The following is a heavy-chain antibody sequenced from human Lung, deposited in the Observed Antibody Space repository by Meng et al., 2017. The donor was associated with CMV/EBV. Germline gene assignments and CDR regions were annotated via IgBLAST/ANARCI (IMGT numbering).Heavy chain of an antibody. J-gene: IGHJ4*02. Sequence: EDQLGESGGSLVQPGGSLRLSCKVSGLRFSRFWMSWVRQAPGKGLEWVANIKEDGSEKYYVDSVKGRFTISRDNAKNSLYLQMNSLRVEDTAVYYCRDGHYSGRWGQGTLVTVSS. CDR1: GLRFSRFW. V-gene: IGHV3-7*02. D-gene: IGHD2-8*01. CDR2: IKEDGSEK. CDR3: RDGHYSGR.